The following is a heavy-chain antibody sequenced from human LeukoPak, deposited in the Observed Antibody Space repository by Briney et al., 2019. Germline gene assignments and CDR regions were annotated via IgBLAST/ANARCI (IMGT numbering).Heavy chain of an antibody. CDR3: ARDRDDSTNYTPYYFDY. D-gene: IGHD2-8*01. Sequence: KTSETLSLTCAVYGGSFSGYYWGWIRQPPGRGLEWIGSIHHGVSTFYNPSLKSRVTISVDTSNNHFSLRLTSVTAADTAVYYCARDRDDSTNYTPYYFDYWGQGALVAVSS. CDR1: GGSFSGYY. V-gene: IGHV4-34*01. J-gene: IGHJ4*02. CDR2: IHHGVST.